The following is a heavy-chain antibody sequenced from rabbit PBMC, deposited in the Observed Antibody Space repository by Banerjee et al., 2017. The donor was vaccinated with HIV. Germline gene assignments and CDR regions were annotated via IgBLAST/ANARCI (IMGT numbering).Heavy chain of an antibody. V-gene: IGHV1S7*01. J-gene: IGHJ4*01. Sequence: QLKETGGGLVQPGGSLTLSCKASGFDFSGYFMSWVRQAPGKGLEWIGTIYAGNGNTWYASWVNGRFTISSDNAQNTVDLQMNSLTAADTATYFCTRGNGGFFGLWGPGTLVTVS. CDR1: GFDFSGYF. CDR3: TRGNGGFFGL. CDR2: IYAGNGNT. D-gene: IGHD3-1*01.